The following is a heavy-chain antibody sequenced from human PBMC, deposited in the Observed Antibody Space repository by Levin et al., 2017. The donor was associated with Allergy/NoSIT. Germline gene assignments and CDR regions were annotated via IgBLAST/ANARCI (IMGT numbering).Heavy chain of an antibody. CDR2: IYHSGST. CDR3: ARRSTVTTFSLAFDS. CDR1: GGSISSGGYS. V-gene: IGHV4-30-2*01. D-gene: IGHD4-17*01. Sequence: SETLSLTCAVSGGSISSGGYSWSWIRQPPGTGLEWIGYIYHSGSTYYNPSLKSRVTISVDRSKNQFSLKLSSVTAADTAVYYCARRSTVTTFSLAFDSWGQGTMVTVSS. J-gene: IGHJ3*02.